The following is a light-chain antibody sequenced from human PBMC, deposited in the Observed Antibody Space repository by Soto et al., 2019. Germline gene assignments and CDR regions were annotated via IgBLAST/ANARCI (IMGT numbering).Light chain of an antibody. V-gene: IGLV2-14*01. CDR3: SSYASSGTKV. CDR2: EVN. CDR1: SDDVGGYNY. Sequence: QSALTQPASVSGSPGQSITISCTGTSDDVGGYNYVSWYQQHPGKAPKLMIFEVNNRPSGVSSRFSASKSGNTASLTISGLQAEDEADYYCSSYASSGTKVFGSGTKLTVL. J-gene: IGLJ1*01.